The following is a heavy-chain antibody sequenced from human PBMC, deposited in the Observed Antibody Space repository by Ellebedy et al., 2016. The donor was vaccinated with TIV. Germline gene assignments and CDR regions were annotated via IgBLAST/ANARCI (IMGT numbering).Heavy chain of an antibody. CDR1: GYTLTELS. CDR3: ARNEPSTTVTTPCYY. D-gene: IGHD4-17*01. J-gene: IGHJ4*02. CDR2: FDPEDGET. Sequence: ASVKVSCXVSGYTLTELSMHWVRQAPGKGLEWMGGFDPEDGETIYAQKFQGRVTITADKSTSTAYMELSSLRSEDTAVYYCARNEPSTTVTTPCYYWGQGTLVTVSS. V-gene: IGHV1-24*01.